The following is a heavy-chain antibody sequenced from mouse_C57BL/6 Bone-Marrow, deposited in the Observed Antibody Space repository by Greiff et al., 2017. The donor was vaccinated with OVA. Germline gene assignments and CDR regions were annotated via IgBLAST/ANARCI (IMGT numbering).Heavy chain of an antibody. CDR2: INPGSGGT. D-gene: IGHD1-1*01. CDR1: GYAFTNYL. Sequence: VQVVESGAELVRPGTSVKVSCKASGYAFTNYLIEWVKQRPGQGLEWIGVINPGSGGTNYNEKFKGKATLTADKSSSTAYMQLSSLTSEDSAVYSCASPLYYGSSSHAMDYWGQGTSVTVSS. V-gene: IGHV1-54*01. J-gene: IGHJ4*01. CDR3: ASPLYYGSSSHAMDY.